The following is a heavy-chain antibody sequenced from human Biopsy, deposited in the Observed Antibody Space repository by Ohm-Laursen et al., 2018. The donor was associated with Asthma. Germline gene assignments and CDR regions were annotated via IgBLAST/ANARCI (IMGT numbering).Heavy chain of an antibody. J-gene: IGHJ5*02. Sequence: SLRLSCAASGFSISSYGMHWVRQAPGKGLEWVTLIWYDGSKKYYSESVKGRFTIARDNSKNTLYLQMNSLRVEDTAVYYCARGREGSGSYFTSHWFDPWGQGTLVTVSS. D-gene: IGHD3-10*01. CDR2: IWYDGSKK. CDR1: GFSISSYG. V-gene: IGHV3-33*01. CDR3: ARGREGSGSYFTSHWFDP.